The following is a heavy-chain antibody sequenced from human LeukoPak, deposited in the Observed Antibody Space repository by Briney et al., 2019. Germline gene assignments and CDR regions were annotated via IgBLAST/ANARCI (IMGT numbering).Heavy chain of an antibody. CDR1: GFTFSSYA. Sequence: GGSLRLSCAASGFTFSSYAMHWVRQAPGKGLEWVAVISYDGSNKYYADSVKGRFTISRDNSKNTLYLQMNSLRAEDTAVYYCARDRHLYSVVTAYYGMDVWGQGTTVTVSS. V-gene: IGHV3-30-3*01. J-gene: IGHJ6*02. CDR2: ISYDGSNK. CDR3: ARDRHLYSVVTAYYGMDV. D-gene: IGHD2-21*02.